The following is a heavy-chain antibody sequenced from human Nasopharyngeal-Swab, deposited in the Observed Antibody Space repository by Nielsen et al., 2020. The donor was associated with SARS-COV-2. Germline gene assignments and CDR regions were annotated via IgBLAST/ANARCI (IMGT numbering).Heavy chain of an antibody. D-gene: IGHD3-3*01. CDR2: INPNSGGT. Sequence: ASVKVSCKASGGTFTGYYMHWVRQAPGQGLEWMGWINPNSGGTNYAQKFQGWVTMTRDTSISTAYMELSRLGSDDTAVYYCARGPYYDFWSGYSSYYYMDVWGKGTTVTVSS. CDR3: ARGPYYDFWSGYSSYYYMDV. J-gene: IGHJ6*03. V-gene: IGHV1-2*04. CDR1: GGTFTGYY.